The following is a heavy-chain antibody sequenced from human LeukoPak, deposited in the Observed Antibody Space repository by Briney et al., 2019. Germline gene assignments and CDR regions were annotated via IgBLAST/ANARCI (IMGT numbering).Heavy chain of an antibody. CDR1: GDTVSSNSAA. D-gene: IGHD1-7*01. V-gene: IGHV6-1*01. J-gene: IGHJ6*03. CDR2: TYYRSKWYN. Sequence: SQTLSLTCAISGDTVSSNSAAWNWIRQSPSRGLEWLGRTYYRSKWYNEYALSVKSRITISRDTFRNQFSLQLKYVTPDDTAVYYCARVKWNYILDYYYFYMDVWGKGTTVTVSS. CDR3: ARVKWNYILDYYYFYMDV.